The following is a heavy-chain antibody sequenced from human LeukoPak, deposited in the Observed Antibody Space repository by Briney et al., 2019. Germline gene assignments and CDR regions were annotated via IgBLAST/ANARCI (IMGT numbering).Heavy chain of an antibody. J-gene: IGHJ4*02. CDR1: GFTFSSYS. D-gene: IGHD2-2*01. CDR2: ISSSSTI. Sequence: GGSLRLSCAASGFTFSSYSMNWVRQAPGKGLEWVSYISSSSTIYYADSVKGRFTISRDNAKNSLYLPMNSLRAEDRAVYYCARDNPPYLGYCSSTSCLGGGQGTLVTVSS. V-gene: IGHV3-48*01. CDR3: ARDNPPYLGYCSSTSCLG.